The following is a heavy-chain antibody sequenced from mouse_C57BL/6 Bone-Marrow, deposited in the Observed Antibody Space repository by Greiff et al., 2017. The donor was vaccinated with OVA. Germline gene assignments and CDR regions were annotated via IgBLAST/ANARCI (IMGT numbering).Heavy chain of an antibody. CDR2: INPSSGYT. CDR1: GYTFTSYT. CDR3: ARLDYEGGFVY. Sequence: QVQLQQSGAELARPGASVKMSCKASGYTFTSYTMHWVKQRPGQGLEWIGYINPSSGYTKYNQKFKDKATLTADKSSSTAYMQLSSLTSEDSAVYYCARLDYEGGFVYWGQGTLVTVSA. J-gene: IGHJ3*01. D-gene: IGHD2-4*01. V-gene: IGHV1-4*01.